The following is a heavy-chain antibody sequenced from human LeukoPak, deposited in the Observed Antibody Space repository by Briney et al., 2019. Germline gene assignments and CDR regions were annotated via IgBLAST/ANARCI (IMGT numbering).Heavy chain of an antibody. J-gene: IGHJ4*02. CDR3: AKDRVGSSSYQLDY. D-gene: IGHD6-13*01. V-gene: IGHV3-9*01. CDR2: ISWNSGSI. Sequence: GGSLRLSCTASGFSFDDYAMHWVRQAPGKGLEWVSDISWNSGSIGYADSVKGRFTISRDNAKNSLYLQMNSLRPEDTALYYCAKDRVGSSSYQLDYWGQGTLVTVSS. CDR1: GFSFDDYA.